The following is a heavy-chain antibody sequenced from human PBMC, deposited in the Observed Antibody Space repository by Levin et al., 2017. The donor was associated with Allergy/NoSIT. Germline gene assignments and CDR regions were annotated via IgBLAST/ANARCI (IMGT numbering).Heavy chain of an antibody. CDR2: INPSGDIT. CDR1: GYTVTSYY. Sequence: ASVKVSCKASGYTVTSYYMHWVRQAPGQGLEWMGIINPSGDITSYAQKFQGRVTMTRDTSTSTVYMEVNRLTSEDTAVYYCARVALVAVAAAHFDYWGQGTLVTVSS. V-gene: IGHV1-46*01. CDR3: ARVALVAVAAAHFDY. D-gene: IGHD6-19*01. J-gene: IGHJ4*02.